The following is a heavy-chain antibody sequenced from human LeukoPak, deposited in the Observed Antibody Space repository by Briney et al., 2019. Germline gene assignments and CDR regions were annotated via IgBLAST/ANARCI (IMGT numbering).Heavy chain of an antibody. CDR1: GYTFTSYG. J-gene: IGHJ4*02. CDR3: ARWSGDSSGNYYFDY. V-gene: IGHV1-18*04. D-gene: IGHD3-10*01. Sequence: ASVKVSCKASGYTFTSYGITWVRQAPGQGLEWMGWISAYNGATEYAQNLQGRVTMSTDTSTSTAYMELRSLISDDTAVYYCARWSGDSSGNYYFDYWGQGTLVTVSS. CDR2: ISAYNGAT.